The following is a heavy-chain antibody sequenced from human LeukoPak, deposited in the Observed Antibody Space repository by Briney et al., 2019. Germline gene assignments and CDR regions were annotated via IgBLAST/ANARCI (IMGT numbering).Heavy chain of an antibody. V-gene: IGHV3-21*01. J-gene: IGHJ6*02. CDR2: ITTSRSGTYI. CDR3: ARALGYQPNYYYGMDV. Sequence: GGSLRLSCAASGFTFSTYSMNWVRQAPGKGLEWVSSITTSRSGTYIYYADSVTGRFTISRDNAKNSLYLQMNSLRAEGTAVYYCARALGYQPNYYYGMDVWGQGPTVTVSS. CDR1: GFTFSTYS. D-gene: IGHD2-2*01.